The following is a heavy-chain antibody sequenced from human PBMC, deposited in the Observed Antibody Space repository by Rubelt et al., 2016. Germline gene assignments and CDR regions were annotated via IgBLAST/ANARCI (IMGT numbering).Heavy chain of an antibody. CDR3: ARSRGWYGRSWAFDI. D-gene: IGHD6-19*01. V-gene: IGHV4-31*02. Sequence: GKGLEWIGYIYYSGSTYYNPSLKSRVTISVDTSKNQFSLKLSSVNAADTAVFYCARSRGWYGRSWAFDIWGQGTMVTVSS. CDR2: IYYSGST. J-gene: IGHJ3*02.